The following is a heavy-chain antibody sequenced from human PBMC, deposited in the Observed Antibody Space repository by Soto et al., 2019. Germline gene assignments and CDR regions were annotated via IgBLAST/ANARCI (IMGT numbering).Heavy chain of an antibody. J-gene: IGHJ4*02. CDR1: GFTFSSSA. D-gene: IGHD4-17*01. CDR2: ISGSGGRT. Sequence: EVQLLESGGGLVQPGGSLRLSCAASGFTFSSSAMSWVRQGPGKGLEWVSAISGSGGRTYYTDSVKGRFTVSRDNAKNXXYLQMNSLRAEDTAVYYCAGEDPFAAVTSEPHFDYWGQGTLVTVSS. CDR3: AGEDPFAAVTSEPHFDY. V-gene: IGHV3-23*01.